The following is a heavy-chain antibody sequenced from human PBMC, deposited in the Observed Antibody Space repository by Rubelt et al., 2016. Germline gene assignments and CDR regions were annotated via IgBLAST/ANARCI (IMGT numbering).Heavy chain of an antibody. V-gene: IGHV4-31*03. CDR2: IYNSGST. CDR1: GDSISRGGYY. J-gene: IGHJ5*02. CDR3: ARGGYSFGIDL. Sequence: QVQLQESGPGLVKPSQTVSLTCTVSGDSISRGGYYWSWIRQHPGKGLEWIGYIYNSGSTYYNPSLTSRVIISVDTSKNQLSLNLSSMTAADTAVYFWARGGYSFGIDLWGQGTLVTVSS. D-gene: IGHD5-18*01.